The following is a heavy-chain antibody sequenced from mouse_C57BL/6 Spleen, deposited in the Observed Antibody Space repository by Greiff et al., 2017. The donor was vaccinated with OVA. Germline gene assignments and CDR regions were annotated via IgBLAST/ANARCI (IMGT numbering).Heavy chain of an antibody. Sequence: EVHLVESGGGLVQPGGSMKLSCVASGFTFSNYWMNWVRQSPEKGLEWVAQIRLKSDYFASHYAESVKGRFTISRDDSKSSVYLQMNNLRAEDTGIYYCTGAYGRAWCAYWGQGTLVTVSA. D-gene: IGHD1-1*01. CDR2: IRLKSDYFAS. V-gene: IGHV6-3*01. J-gene: IGHJ3*01. CDR1: GFTFSNYW. CDR3: TGAYGRAWCAY.